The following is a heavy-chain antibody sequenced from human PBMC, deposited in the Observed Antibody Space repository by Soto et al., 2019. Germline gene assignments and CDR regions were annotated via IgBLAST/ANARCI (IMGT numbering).Heavy chain of an antibody. CDR1: GGTFSRYA. V-gene: IGHV1-69*12. J-gene: IGHJ4*02. D-gene: IGHD1-26*01. CDR3: AREAWGVGTTTSDS. Sequence: QVQLVQSGAEVKKPGSSVKVSCMASGGTFSRYAIGWVRQAPGQGLEWMGGIIPIFGITNYAQKFQGRVTITADESASTAYMELSSLRCDDTAVYYCAREAWGVGTTTSDSWGQGTLVTVSS. CDR2: IIPIFGIT.